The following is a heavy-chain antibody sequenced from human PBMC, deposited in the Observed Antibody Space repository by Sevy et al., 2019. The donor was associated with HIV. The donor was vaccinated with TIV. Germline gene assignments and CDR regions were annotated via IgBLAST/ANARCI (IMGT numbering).Heavy chain of an antibody. Sequence: GGSLRLSCAASGFTFTSYAMSWVRQAPGKGLEWVSAISCSESSTYYADSVKGRFTISRDNSKNTLYLQMNNLRAEDTALYYCAKDIVVVVGDAFDIWGQGTMVTVSS. D-gene: IGHD2-2*01. CDR3: AKDIVVVVGDAFDI. CDR1: GFTFTSYA. V-gene: IGHV3-23*01. J-gene: IGHJ3*02. CDR2: ISCSESST.